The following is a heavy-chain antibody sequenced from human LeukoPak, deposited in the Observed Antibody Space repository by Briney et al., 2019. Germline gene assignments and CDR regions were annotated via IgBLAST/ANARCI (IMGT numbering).Heavy chain of an antibody. CDR3: VRQDIPNPGIDP. CDR1: GDSISSSSHY. J-gene: IGHJ5*02. V-gene: IGHV4-39*01. Sequence: SETLSLTCFVTGDSISSSSHYWGWIRQPPGKRLEWIGNVYYSGSTYYNPSLKSRVTISVDTSKNQFFLKLSSVTAADTAVYFCVRQDIPNPGIDPWGQGTLVTVSS. D-gene: IGHD5-12*01. CDR2: VYYSGST.